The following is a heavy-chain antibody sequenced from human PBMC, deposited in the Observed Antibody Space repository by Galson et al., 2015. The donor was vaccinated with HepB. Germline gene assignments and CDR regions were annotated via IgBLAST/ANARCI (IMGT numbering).Heavy chain of an antibody. J-gene: IGHJ4*02. CDR1: GFTFTNYA. V-gene: IGHV3-23*01. D-gene: IGHD3-3*01. Sequence: SLRLSCAASGFTFTNYAMSWVRQAPGKGLEWVSLISGSGGSTYYAGSVKGRFTISRDNAKNTLHLQMNSLRSEDTAVYYCATSVSGFTSFGVAGAIDYWGQGTLVTVSS. CDR3: ATSVSGFTSFGVAGAIDY. CDR2: ISGSGGST.